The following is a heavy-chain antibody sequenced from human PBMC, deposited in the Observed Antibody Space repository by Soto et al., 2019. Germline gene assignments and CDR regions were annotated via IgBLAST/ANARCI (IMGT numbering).Heavy chain of an antibody. V-gene: IGHV3-53*01. D-gene: IGHD6-13*01. CDR3: ASASIAAAGDYYYYGMDV. CDR1: GFTVGSNY. CDR2: IYSGGST. Sequence: PGGSLRLSCAASGFTVGSNYMSWVRQAPGKGLEWVSVIYSGGSTYYADSVKGRFTISRDNSKNTLYLQMNSLRAEDTAVYYCASASIAAAGDYYYYGMDVWGQGTTVTVSS. J-gene: IGHJ6*02.